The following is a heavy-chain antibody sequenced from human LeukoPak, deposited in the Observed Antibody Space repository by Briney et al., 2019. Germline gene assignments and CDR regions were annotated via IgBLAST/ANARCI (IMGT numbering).Heavy chain of an antibody. J-gene: IGHJ5*02. CDR2: ISAYNGDT. Sequence: GASVKVSCKASGYPFTSYYINWVRQAPGQGLEWMGWISAYNGDTNYAQNLQGRVTMTTDTSTDTAYMELRSLRSDDRAVYYCARDGLSYTNPNNWFDPWGQGTLVTVSS. V-gene: IGHV1-18*01. D-gene: IGHD2-2*02. CDR1: GYPFTSYY. CDR3: ARDGLSYTNPNNWFDP.